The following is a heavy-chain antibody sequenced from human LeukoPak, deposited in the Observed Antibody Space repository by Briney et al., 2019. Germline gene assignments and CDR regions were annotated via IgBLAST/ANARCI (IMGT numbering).Heavy chain of an antibody. J-gene: IGHJ4*02. CDR2: ISYDGSNK. D-gene: IGHD3-3*01. V-gene: IGHV3-30-3*01. Sequence: GRSLRLSCAASGFTFSSYAMHWVRQAPGKGLEWVAVISYDGSNKYYADSVKGRFTISRDNSKNTLYLQMNSLRAEDTAVYYCARDMRGRWYDFWSGYYFDYWGQGTLVTVSS. CDR3: ARDMRGRWYDFWSGYYFDY. CDR1: GFTFSSYA.